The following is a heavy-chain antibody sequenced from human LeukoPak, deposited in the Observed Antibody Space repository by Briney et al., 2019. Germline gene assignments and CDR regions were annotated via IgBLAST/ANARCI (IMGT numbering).Heavy chain of an antibody. CDR2: INHSGST. Sequence: SETLSLTCAVYGGSFSGYYWSWIRQPPGKGLEWIGEINHSGSTNYNPSLESRVTISVDTSKNQFSLRLSSVTAADTAVYYCAREGNGDSSSWTVKIDYWGQGTLVTVSS. V-gene: IGHV4-34*01. J-gene: IGHJ4*02. D-gene: IGHD6-13*01. CDR3: AREGNGDSSSWTVKIDY. CDR1: GGSFSGYY.